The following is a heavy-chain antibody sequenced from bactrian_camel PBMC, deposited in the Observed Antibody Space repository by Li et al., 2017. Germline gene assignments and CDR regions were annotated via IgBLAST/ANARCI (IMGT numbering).Heavy chain of an antibody. Sequence: QLVESGGGSVQAGGSLRLSCAGSGFTFSSYWMSWVRQAPGKGLEWISIMKTDGSGAYYADSVKGRFTISRDNVKNTLYLQMNSLKTEDTAVYYCATDRGYWGLWDWGQGTQVTVS. CDR1: GFTFSSYW. CDR3: ATDRGYWGLWD. J-gene: IGHJ4*01. D-gene: IGHD1*01. V-gene: IGHV3S1*01. CDR2: MKTDGSGA.